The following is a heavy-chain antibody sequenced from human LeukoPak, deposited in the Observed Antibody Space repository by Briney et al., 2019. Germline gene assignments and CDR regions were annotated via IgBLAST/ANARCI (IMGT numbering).Heavy chain of an antibody. CDR3: ATARSLYGDQPLDY. CDR2: ISYDGSNK. Sequence: QAGGSLRLSCAASGFTFSSYAMHWVRQAPGKGLEWVAVISYDGSNKYYADSVKGRFTISRDNSKNTLYLQMNSLRAEDTAVYYCATARSLYGDQPLDYWGQGTLVTVSS. D-gene: IGHD4-17*01. CDR1: GFTFSSYA. V-gene: IGHV3-30*04. J-gene: IGHJ4*02.